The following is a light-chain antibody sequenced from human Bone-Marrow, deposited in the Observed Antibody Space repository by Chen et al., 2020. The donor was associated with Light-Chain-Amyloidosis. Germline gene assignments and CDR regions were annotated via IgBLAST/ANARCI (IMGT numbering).Light chain of an antibody. CDR2: DVN. J-gene: IGLJ3*02. V-gene: IGLV2-14*01. CDR3: SSITDSTTWV. Sequence: QSALTQPASVSGSPGQSITISCTGSSSDIGGNKYVSWYQQYPGKAPKLMIYDVNNRPSGVSHRFSGSKSGSTASLTISGLQAEDEAAYYCSSITDSTTWVFGGGTKVTVL. CDR1: SSDIGGNKY.